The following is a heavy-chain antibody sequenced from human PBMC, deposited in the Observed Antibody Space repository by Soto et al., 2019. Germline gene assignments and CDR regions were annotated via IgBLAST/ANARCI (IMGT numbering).Heavy chain of an antibody. Sequence: PGGSLRLSCAASGFTLGSYWMNWVRLAPGKGLEWVANIKQDGSQKNYADSVKGRFTISRDNSKNTLYLQMNSLRAEDTAAYYCAKDLASAATISRYFDSWGQGTLVTVSS. D-gene: IGHD6-13*01. J-gene: IGHJ4*02. CDR1: GFTLGSYW. V-gene: IGHV3-7*03. CDR3: AKDLASAATISRYFDS. CDR2: IKQDGSQK.